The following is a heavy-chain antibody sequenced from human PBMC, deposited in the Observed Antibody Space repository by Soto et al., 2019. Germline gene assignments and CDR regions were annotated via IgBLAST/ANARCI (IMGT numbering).Heavy chain of an antibody. CDR2: ISAYNGNT. CDR3: ARDWGIVARSYYFYGMDV. Sequence: ASVKVSCKASGYTFTSYGISWVRQTPGQGLEWMGWISAYNGNTNYAQKLQGRVTMTTDTSTSTAYMELRSLRSDDTAVYYCARDWGIVARSYYFYGMDVWGQGTMVIVSS. D-gene: IGHD6-6*01. V-gene: IGHV1-18*01. CDR1: GYTFTSYG. J-gene: IGHJ6*01.